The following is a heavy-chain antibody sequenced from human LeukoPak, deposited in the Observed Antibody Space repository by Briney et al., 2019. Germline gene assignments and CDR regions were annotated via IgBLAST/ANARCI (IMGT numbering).Heavy chain of an antibody. D-gene: IGHD2-2*01. CDR1: GFTFSSYA. Sequence: GGSLRLSCAASGFTFSSYAMHWVRQAPGRGLEWVAVISYDGSNKYYADSVKGRFTISRDNSKNTLYLQMNSLRAEDTAVYYCARSYCSSTSCYEWGDSGWFDPWGQGTLVTVSS. CDR3: ARSYCSSTSCYEWGDSGWFDP. CDR2: ISYDGSNK. J-gene: IGHJ5*02. V-gene: IGHV3-30-3*01.